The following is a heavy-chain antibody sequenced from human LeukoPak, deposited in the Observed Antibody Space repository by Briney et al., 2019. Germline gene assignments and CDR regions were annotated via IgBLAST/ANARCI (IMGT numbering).Heavy chain of an antibody. Sequence: PGGSLRLSCAASGFTFSSYGMHWVRQAPGKGLEWVAVISYDGSNKYYADSVKGRFTISRDNSKNTLYLQMNSLRAEDTAVYYCARVYYDILTGYSPLYYWGQGTLVTVSS. CDR1: GFTFSSYG. CDR2: ISYDGSNK. D-gene: IGHD3-9*01. CDR3: ARVYYDILTGYSPLYY. J-gene: IGHJ4*02. V-gene: IGHV3-30*03.